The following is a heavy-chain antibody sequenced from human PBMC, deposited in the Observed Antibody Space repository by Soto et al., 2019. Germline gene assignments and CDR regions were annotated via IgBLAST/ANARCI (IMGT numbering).Heavy chain of an antibody. D-gene: IGHD3-9*01. V-gene: IGHV4-61*08. CDR1: GGSISSGGYS. CDR2: IYYSGST. CDR3: ANTYYDILTGYHDAFDI. J-gene: IGHJ3*02. Sequence: PSETLSLTCAVSGGSISSGGYSWSWIRQPPGKGLEWIGYIYYSGSTNYNPSLKSRVTISVDTSKNQFSLKLSSVTAADTAVYYCANTYYDILTGYHDAFDIWGQGTMVTVSS.